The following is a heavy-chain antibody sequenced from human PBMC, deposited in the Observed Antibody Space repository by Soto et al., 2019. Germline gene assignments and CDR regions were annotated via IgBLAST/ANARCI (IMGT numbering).Heavy chain of an antibody. CDR3: ARGVRMLLYYYYYYGMDV. J-gene: IGHJ6*02. CDR2: IWYDGSNK. Sequence: GGSLRLSCAASGFTFSSYGMHWVRQAPGKGLEWVAVIWYDGSNKYYADSVKGRFTISRDNSKNTLYLQMNSLRAEDTAVYYCARGVRMLLYYYYYYGMDVWGQGTTVTVSS. CDR1: GFTFSSYG. D-gene: IGHD1-26*01. V-gene: IGHV3-33*01.